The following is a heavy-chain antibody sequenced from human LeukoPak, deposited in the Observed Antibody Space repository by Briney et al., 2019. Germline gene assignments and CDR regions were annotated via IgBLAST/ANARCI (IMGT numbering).Heavy chain of an antibody. V-gene: IGHV3-66*01. D-gene: IGHD1-26*01. CDR3: ARGYSGSWYYFDY. CDR2: IYSGGST. Sequence: GGSLRLSCAASGFTFSTYWMTWVRQAPGKGLEWVSVIYSGGSTYYAGSVKGRFIISRDNSKNTLYLQMNSLRAEDTAVYYCARGYSGSWYYFDYWGQGTLVTVSS. CDR1: GFTFSTYW. J-gene: IGHJ4*02.